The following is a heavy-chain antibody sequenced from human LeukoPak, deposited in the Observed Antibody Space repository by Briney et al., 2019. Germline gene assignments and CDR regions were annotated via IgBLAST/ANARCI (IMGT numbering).Heavy chain of an antibody. J-gene: IGHJ5*02. Sequence: GGSLRLSCAASGFPFSSYEMNWVRQAPGKGLEWVSYISSSGSTIYYADSVKGRFTISRDNAKNSLYLQMNSLRAEDTAVYYCARVGSGYYSNWFDPWGQGTLVTVSS. CDR3: ARVGSGYYSNWFDP. D-gene: IGHD3-22*01. CDR2: ISSSGSTI. V-gene: IGHV3-48*03. CDR1: GFPFSSYE.